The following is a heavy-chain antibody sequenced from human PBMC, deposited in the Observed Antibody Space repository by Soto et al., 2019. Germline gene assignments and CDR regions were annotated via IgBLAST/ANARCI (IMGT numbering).Heavy chain of an antibody. Sequence: GASVKVSCKASGYTFTSYYMHWVRQAPGQGLEWMGIINPSGGSTSYAQKFQGRVTMTRDTSTSTVYMELSSLRSEDTAVYYCARELSGSYYYDSSGYSGNYYYYGMDVWGQGTTVTVSS. CDR2: INPSGGST. V-gene: IGHV1-46*01. CDR1: GYTFTSYY. J-gene: IGHJ6*02. D-gene: IGHD3-22*01. CDR3: ARELSGSYYYDSSGYSGNYYYYGMDV.